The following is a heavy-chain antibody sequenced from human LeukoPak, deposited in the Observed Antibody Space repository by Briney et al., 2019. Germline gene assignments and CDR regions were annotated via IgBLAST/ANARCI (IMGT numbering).Heavy chain of an antibody. CDR2: ISAYNGNT. CDR1: VYTFTPYG. V-gene: IGHV1-18*01. D-gene: IGHD6-6*01. Sequence: ASVKVSCTASVYTFTPYGISWVRQAPGQGLEWMGWISAYNGNTNYAQKLQGRVTVTTDTSTSTAYMELRSLRSDDTAVYYCARSSQFDPFDYWGQGTLVTVSS. CDR3: ARSSQFDPFDY. J-gene: IGHJ4*02.